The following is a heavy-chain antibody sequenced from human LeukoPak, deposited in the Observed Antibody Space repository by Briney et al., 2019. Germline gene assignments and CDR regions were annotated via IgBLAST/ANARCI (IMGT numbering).Heavy chain of an antibody. J-gene: IGHJ4*02. CDR2: INPNSGGT. D-gene: IGHD6-19*01. CDR1: GYTFSDYF. V-gene: IGHV1-2*04. Sequence: ASAKVSCKASGYTFSDYFMHWVRQAPGQGLEWMGWINPNSGGTNYAQKFRGWVTMTRDTSISTAYMELSRLRSDDTAVYYCARDSSGWNTFDYWGQGTLVTVSS. CDR3: ARDSSGWNTFDY.